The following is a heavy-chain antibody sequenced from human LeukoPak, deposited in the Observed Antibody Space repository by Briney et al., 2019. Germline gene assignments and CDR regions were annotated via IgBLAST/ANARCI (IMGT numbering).Heavy chain of an antibody. V-gene: IGHV3-23*01. Sequence: GGSLRLSCAASGFNFTNYAMSWVRQAPGKGLEWVSAISGSGGRTYYADSVKGRFTISRDNSKYTLYLQMNSLRAEDTAVYYCAKGATVAYYYYYMDVWGKGTTVTVSS. CDR3: AKGATVAYYYYYMDV. D-gene: IGHD4-23*01. CDR2: ISGSGGRT. J-gene: IGHJ6*03. CDR1: GFNFTNYA.